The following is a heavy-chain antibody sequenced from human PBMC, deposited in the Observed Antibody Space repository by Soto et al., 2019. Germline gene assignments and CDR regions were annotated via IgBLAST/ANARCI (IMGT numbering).Heavy chain of an antibody. D-gene: IGHD6-13*01. Sequence: QVQLVESGGGVVQPGRSLRLSCAASGFTFSSYAIHWVRQAPGKGLEWVAVISYDGSNKNYADSVKGRFTISRDNSKNTLYLQMNSLRAEDTAVYYCARVSAPSYYYYGMDVWGQGTTVTVSS. J-gene: IGHJ6*02. CDR2: ISYDGSNK. CDR3: ARVSAPSYYYYGMDV. V-gene: IGHV3-30-3*01. CDR1: GFTFSSYA.